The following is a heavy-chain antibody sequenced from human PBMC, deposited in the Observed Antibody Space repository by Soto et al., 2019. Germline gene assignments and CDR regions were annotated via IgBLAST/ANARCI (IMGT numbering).Heavy chain of an antibody. V-gene: IGHV4-59*01. Sequence: PSETLSLTCTVSGGSISSYYWSWIRQPPGKGLEWIGYIYYSGSTNYNPSLKSRVTISVDTSKNQFSLKLSSVTAADTAVYYCATGYCSSTSCYAEYFDCWGQGTLVTVSS. CDR1: GGSISSYY. CDR3: ATGYCSSTSCYAEYFDC. J-gene: IGHJ4*02. CDR2: IYYSGST. D-gene: IGHD2-2*01.